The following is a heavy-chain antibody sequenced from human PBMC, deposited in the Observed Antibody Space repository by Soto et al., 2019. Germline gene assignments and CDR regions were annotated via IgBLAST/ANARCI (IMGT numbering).Heavy chain of an antibody. CDR2: ISAYNGNT. V-gene: IGHV1-18*01. CDR1: GYTFTSYG. CDR3: ARAQLLWFGDLTVDYYYYGRDV. J-gene: IGHJ6*02. D-gene: IGHD3-10*01. Sequence: ASVKVSCKASGYTFTSYGISWVRQAPGQGLEWMGWISAYNGNTNYAQKLQGRVTMTTDTSTSTAYMELRSLRSDDTAVYYCARAQLLWFGDLTVDYYYYGRDVWGQGTTVTVSS.